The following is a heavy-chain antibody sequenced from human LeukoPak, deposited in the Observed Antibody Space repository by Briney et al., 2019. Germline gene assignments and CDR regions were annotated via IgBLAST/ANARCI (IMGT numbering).Heavy chain of an antibody. D-gene: IGHD1-1*01. CDR1: GFTFDDYT. J-gene: IGHJ4*02. V-gene: IGHV3-43*01. CDR2: ISWDGGST. Sequence: GGSLRLSCAASGFTFDDYTMHWVRQAPGKGLEWVSLISWDGGSTYYADSVKGRFTISRDNSKNTLYLQMNSLRAEDTAVYYCAKGGVKLERRNDYWGQGTLVTVSS. CDR3: AKGGVKLERRNDY.